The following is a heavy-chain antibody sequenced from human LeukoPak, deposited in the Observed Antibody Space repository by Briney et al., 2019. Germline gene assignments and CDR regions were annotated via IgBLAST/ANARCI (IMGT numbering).Heavy chain of an antibody. Sequence: GGSLRLSCVASGLPIADFAMHWVRQGPGKGLEWVSLISGDGVSTFYADSVKGRFSISRDNSKNSLSLEMNSLRTEDTAMYYCARESGKFDYWGQGTLVAVSS. CDR2: ISGDGVST. V-gene: IGHV3-43*02. CDR1: GLPIADFA. J-gene: IGHJ4*02. CDR3: ARESGKFDY.